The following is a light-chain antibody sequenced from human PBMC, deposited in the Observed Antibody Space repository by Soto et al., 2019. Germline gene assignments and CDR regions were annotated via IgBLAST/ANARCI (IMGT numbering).Light chain of an antibody. Sequence: EIVLTQSPGTLSLSPGERATLSCRASQSVSSDLAWYHQKPGQAPRLLIYGASTRATGTPARFSGSGSGTKFTLSISSLQSEDFAVYYCQQYNNWPITFGQGTRLEIK. V-gene: IGKV3D-15*01. CDR1: QSVSSD. CDR2: GAS. J-gene: IGKJ5*01. CDR3: QQYNNWPIT.